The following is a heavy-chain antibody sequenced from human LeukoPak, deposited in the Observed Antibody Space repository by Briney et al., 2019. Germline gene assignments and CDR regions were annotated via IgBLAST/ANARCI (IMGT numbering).Heavy chain of an antibody. D-gene: IGHD3-9*01. CDR1: GFTFSLYW. Sequence: GGSLRLSCAASGFTFSLYWMNWVRRAPGKGLEWVANIKQDGSEKNYVDSVKGRFTISRDNAKNSLYLQMNNLRVEDTAMYYCAGGTGFIIKDWGQGTLVTVSS. J-gene: IGHJ4*02. CDR3: AGGTGFIIKD. V-gene: IGHV3-7*03. CDR2: IKQDGSEK.